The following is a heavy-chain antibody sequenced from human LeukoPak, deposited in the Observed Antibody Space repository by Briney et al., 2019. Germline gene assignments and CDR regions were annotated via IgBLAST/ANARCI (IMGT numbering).Heavy chain of an antibody. J-gene: IGHJ4*02. CDR3: GSVPVSGPGARFDY. D-gene: IGHD4-11*01. Sequence: ASVKVSCKASGYTFTSYGISWVRQAPGQGLEWMGWITAYNVTTNNAQKLQGRVTMTTDTSTTTAYMVLRSLRCDDTAVYYCGSVPVSGPGARFDYWGQGTLVTVSS. CDR2: ITAYNVTT. V-gene: IGHV1-18*01. CDR1: GYTFTSYG.